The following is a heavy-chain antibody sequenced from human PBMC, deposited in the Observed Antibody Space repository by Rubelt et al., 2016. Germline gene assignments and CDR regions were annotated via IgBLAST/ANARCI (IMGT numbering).Heavy chain of an antibody. CDR3: AYHSSTLDY. CDR1: GYTFTGYY. J-gene: IGHJ4*02. V-gene: IGHV1-2*02. Sequence: QVQLVQSGAEVKKPGASLKVSCKASGYTFTGYYMHWVRQAPGQGLEWMGWINPNSGGTNAAQKFQGRVTMTRDTSISTAYMELSRLRSDDTAVYFCAYHSSTLDYWGQGTLVTVSS. D-gene: IGHD6-13*01. CDR2: INPNSGGT.